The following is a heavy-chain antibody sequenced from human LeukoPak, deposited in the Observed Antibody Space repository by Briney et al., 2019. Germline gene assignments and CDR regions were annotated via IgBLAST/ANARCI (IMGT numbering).Heavy chain of an antibody. Sequence: SETLSLTCAVYGGSFSGYYWSWIRQPPGKGLEWIGEINHSGSTSYNPSLKSRVTISVDTSKNQFSLKLSSVTAADTAVYYCARDTYYDFWSGYYSKNNWFDPWGQGTLVTVSS. CDR2: INHSGST. CDR1: GGSFSGYY. V-gene: IGHV4-34*01. D-gene: IGHD3-3*01. CDR3: ARDTYYDFWSGYYSKNNWFDP. J-gene: IGHJ5*02.